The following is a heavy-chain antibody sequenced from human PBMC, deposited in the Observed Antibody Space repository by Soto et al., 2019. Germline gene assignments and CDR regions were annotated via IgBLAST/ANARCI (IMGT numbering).Heavy chain of an antibody. V-gene: IGHV3-15*01. CDR3: TTPDFSSGWDY. J-gene: IGHJ4*02. Sequence: GGSLRLSCAASGFTFSNAWMSWVRQAPGKGLEWVGRIKSKTDGGTTDYAAPVKGRFTISRDDSKNTLYLQMNSLKTEDTAVYFCTTPDFSSGWDYWGQGTLVTVSS. CDR2: IKSKTDGGTT. D-gene: IGHD6-19*01. CDR1: GFTFSNAW.